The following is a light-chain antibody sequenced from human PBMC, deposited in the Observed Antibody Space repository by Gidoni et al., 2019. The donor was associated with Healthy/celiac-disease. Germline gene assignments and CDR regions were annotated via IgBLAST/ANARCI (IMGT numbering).Light chain of an antibody. Sequence: AIRMTQSPSSLSASTGDRVTITCRASQGISSYLAWYQQKPGKAPKLQIYAASTLQSGVPSRFSGSGSGTDFTLTISCLQSEDFATYYCQQYYSFSITFGQGTRLEIK. CDR1: QGISSY. CDR2: AAS. CDR3: QQYYSFSIT. J-gene: IGKJ5*01. V-gene: IGKV1-8*01.